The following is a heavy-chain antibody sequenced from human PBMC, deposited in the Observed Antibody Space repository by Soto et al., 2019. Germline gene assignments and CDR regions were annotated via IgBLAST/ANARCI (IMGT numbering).Heavy chain of an antibody. Sequence: GGSLRLSCAASGVNVNSDYMNWVRQTPGQGLEWVASIYSGETTYYADSVRGRFTISSDKSKNTLYFQLSSLRIEDTAVYYCTRDGRGLGRLSLFEYWGQGVLVTVSS. J-gene: IGHJ4*02. CDR2: IYSGETT. V-gene: IGHV3-53*01. CDR1: GVNVNSDY. CDR3: TRDGRGLGRLSLFEY. D-gene: IGHD2-21*02.